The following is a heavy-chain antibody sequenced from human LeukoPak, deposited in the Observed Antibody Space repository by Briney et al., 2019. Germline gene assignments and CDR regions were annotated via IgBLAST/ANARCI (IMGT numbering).Heavy chain of an antibody. Sequence: GASVKVSCKTSGYTFTNYGITWLRQAPGQGLEWMGGIIPIFGTANYAQKFQGRVTITADESTSTAYMELSSLRSEDTAVYYCAREDDWGNDYWGQGTLVTVSS. J-gene: IGHJ4*02. CDR3: AREDDWGNDY. CDR2: IIPIFGTA. D-gene: IGHD7-27*01. V-gene: IGHV1-69*13. CDR1: GYTFTNYG.